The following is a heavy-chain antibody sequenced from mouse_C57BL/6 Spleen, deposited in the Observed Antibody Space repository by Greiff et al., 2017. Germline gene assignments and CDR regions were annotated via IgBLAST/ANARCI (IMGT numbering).Heavy chain of an antibody. J-gene: IGHJ2*01. V-gene: IGHV1-81*01. D-gene: IGHD1-1*01. CDR2: IYPRSGNT. CDR1: GYTFTSYG. Sequence: VKLMESGAELARPGASVKLSCKASGYTFTSYGISWVKQRTGQGLEWIGEIYPRSGNTYYNEKFKGKATLTATKSSSTAYMELRSLTSEDSAVDFCARHLENYYGSSPYFDYWGQGTTLTVSS. CDR3: ARHLENYYGSSPYFDY.